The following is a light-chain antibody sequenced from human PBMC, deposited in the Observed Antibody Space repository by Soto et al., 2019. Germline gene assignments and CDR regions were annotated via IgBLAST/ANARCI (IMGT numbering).Light chain of an antibody. J-gene: IGKJ4*01. CDR1: QSVSSY. CDR3: QQRSNWLT. CDR2: DAS. V-gene: IGKV3-11*01. Sequence: EIVLTQSPATLSLSPGERATLSCRASQSVSSYLAWYQQKPGQAPRLLIYDASNRATGIPARFSGSVSGTDFSLTFSSLEPEDFAVYYCQQRSNWLTFGGGTKVDIK.